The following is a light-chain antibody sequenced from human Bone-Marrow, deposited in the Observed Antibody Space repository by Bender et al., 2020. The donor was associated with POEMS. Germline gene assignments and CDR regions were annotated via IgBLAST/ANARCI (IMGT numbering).Light chain of an antibody. V-gene: IGLV2-23*02. CDR1: SSDVGGYNY. CDR3: CSYAGSNNWL. Sequence: QSALTQPASVSGSPGQSITISCTGTSSDVGGYNYVSWYQQHPGKAPKLMIYEVSKWPSGVSHRFSGSKSGDTASLTISGLQAEDEADYYCCSYAGSNNWLFGGGTKLTVL. CDR2: EVS. J-gene: IGLJ3*02.